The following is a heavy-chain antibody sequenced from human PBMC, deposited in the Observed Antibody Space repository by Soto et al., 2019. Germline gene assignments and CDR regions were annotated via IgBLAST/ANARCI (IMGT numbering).Heavy chain of an antibody. D-gene: IGHD6-6*01. J-gene: IGHJ4*02. CDR2: ISGSDDST. V-gene: IGHV3-23*01. CDR3: AKRSSSSTFAY. Sequence: EVQLLESGGGLVQPGESLRLSCAASGFTFSSYAMSWVRQAPGKGLEWVSVISGSDDSTYYADSVKGRFTISRDNSKNTLYLQLKRLRAEDTAVYYCAKRSSSSTFAYWGQGTLVTVSS. CDR1: GFTFSSYA.